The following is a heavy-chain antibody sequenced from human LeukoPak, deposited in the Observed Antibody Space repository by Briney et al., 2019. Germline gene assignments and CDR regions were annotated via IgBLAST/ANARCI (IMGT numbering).Heavy chain of an antibody. CDR3: ARHLNNCGDDCYIFDY. Sequence: PSETLSLTCTVSGGSIFSYYWSRIRHPPGKGLEWIGYIYYSGITNCNPSLKSRVTISVDTSKNQFSLRVSSVTAADTAVYYCARHLNNCGDDCYIFDYWGQGTLVTVSS. J-gene: IGHJ4*02. V-gene: IGHV4-59*08. CDR2: IYYSGIT. CDR1: GGSIFSYY. D-gene: IGHD2-21*01.